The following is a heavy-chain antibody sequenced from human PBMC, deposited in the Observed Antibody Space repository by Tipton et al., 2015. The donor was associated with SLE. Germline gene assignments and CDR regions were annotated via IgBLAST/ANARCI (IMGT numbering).Heavy chain of an antibody. J-gene: IGHJ4*02. CDR2: IYYSGST. CDR3: ARGYSSSWPGDY. V-gene: IGHV4-59*08. CDR1: GGSISSYY. Sequence: TLSLTCTVSGGSISSYYWSWIRQPPGKGLGWIGYIYYSGSTNFNPSLKSRVTISVDTSKNQFSLKLSSVTAADTAVYYCARGYSSSWPGDYWGQGTLVTVSS. D-gene: IGHD6-13*01.